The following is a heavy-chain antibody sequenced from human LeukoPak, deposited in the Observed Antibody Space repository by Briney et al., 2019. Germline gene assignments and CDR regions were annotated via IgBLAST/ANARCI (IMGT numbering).Heavy chain of an antibody. CDR1: GFSFSNYC. CDR3: ARRGTYVDS. D-gene: IGHD1-26*01. Sequence: GRSLRLSPAASGFSFSNYCMSCVREAPGKGLEWGANMKQEGREKYYMDSLKGRFPISRENPKNSLYRQMNSLRAEARAVFYCARRGTYVDSWGQGTLGTVSS. V-gene: IGHV3-7*01. CDR2: MKQEGREK. J-gene: IGHJ4*02.